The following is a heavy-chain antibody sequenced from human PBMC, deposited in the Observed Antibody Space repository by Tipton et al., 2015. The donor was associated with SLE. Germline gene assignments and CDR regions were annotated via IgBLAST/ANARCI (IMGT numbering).Heavy chain of an antibody. J-gene: IGHJ4*02. CDR2: ISSSGSTI. Sequence: SLRLSCAASGFTFSSYGMHWVRQAPGKGLEWVSYISSSGSTIYYADSVKGRFTLSRDNAKNSLYLQMNSLRAEDTAVYYCARGLAYCGGDCYSPFDYWGQGTLVTVSS. D-gene: IGHD2-21*01. V-gene: IGHV3-48*03. CDR1: GFTFSSYG. CDR3: ARGLAYCGGDCYSPFDY.